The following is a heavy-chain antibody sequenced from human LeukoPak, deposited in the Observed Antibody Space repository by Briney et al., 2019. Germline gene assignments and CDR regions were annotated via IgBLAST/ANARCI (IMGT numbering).Heavy chain of an antibody. CDR2: IRDSGETT. Sequence: GGSLRLSSAASGFTFSSSAMSWVRQAPGKGLEWVAGIRDSGETTYYADSVKGRFTISRENSKNTLYLQMNSLRAEDTAVYYCARVQSGGFDYWGQGTLVTVSS. J-gene: IGHJ4*02. CDR1: GFTFSSSA. V-gene: IGHV3-23*01. CDR3: ARVQSGGFDY. D-gene: IGHD3-10*01.